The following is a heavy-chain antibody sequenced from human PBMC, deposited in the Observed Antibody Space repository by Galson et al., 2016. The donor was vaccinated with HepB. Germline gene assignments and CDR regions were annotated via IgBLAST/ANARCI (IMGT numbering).Heavy chain of an antibody. D-gene: IGHD2-2*03. CDR2: IYYSGST. CDR1: GGSIRSGGYY. V-gene: IGHV4-31*03. CDR3: ARMDILLGFDV. J-gene: IGHJ6*02. Sequence: LSLTCTVSGGSIRSGGYYWTWIRQHPGKGLEWIGYIYYSGSTRYNPSLESRVTISVDTSKNQFSLKVTSVTGADTAAYYCARMDILLGFDVWGQGSTVTVSS.